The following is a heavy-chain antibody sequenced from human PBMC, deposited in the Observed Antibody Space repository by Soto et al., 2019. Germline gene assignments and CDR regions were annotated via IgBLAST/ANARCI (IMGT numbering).Heavy chain of an antibody. J-gene: IGHJ4*02. Sequence: GGSLRLSCAASGVTFDDYAMHWVWQAPGKGLEWVSGISWNGGSLDYADSVKGRFTISRDNAKNSLSLQMNSLRTEDTALYYCAKDAGYYFDYWGQGALVTVSS. D-gene: IGHD3-10*01. CDR2: ISWNGGSL. CDR3: AKDAGYYFDY. V-gene: IGHV3-9*01. CDR1: GVTFDDYA.